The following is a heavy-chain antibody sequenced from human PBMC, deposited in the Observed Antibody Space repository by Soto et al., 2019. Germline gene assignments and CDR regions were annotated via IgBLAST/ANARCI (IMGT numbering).Heavy chain of an antibody. Sequence: SVKVSCQASGYTFPSYGISWVRQSPAQGLEWMGWISAYNGNTNYAQKLQGRVTMTTDTSTSTAYMELRGLRSDDTAVYYCPRDGVYGSGGDAFDIWGQGTMVTVSS. CDR2: ISAYNGNT. J-gene: IGHJ3*02. CDR3: PRDGVYGSGGDAFDI. CDR1: GYTFPSYG. D-gene: IGHD3-10*01. V-gene: IGHV1-18*01.